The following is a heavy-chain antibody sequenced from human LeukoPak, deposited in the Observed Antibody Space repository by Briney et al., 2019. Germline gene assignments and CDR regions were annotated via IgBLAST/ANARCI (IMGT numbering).Heavy chain of an antibody. Sequence: SETLSLTCTVSGGSISSYYWSWIRQPPGRGLEWIGYIYYSGSTNYNPSLKSRVTISVDTSKNQFSLKLSSVTAADTAVYYCARGSPAAGTRWFDPWGQGTLVPVSS. D-gene: IGHD6-13*01. CDR2: IYYSGST. J-gene: IGHJ5*02. V-gene: IGHV4-59*08. CDR3: ARGSPAAGTRWFDP. CDR1: GGSISSYY.